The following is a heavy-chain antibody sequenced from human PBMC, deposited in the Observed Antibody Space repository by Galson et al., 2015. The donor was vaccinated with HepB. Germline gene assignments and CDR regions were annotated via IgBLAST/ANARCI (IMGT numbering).Heavy chain of an antibody. Sequence: CAISGDSVSSNSAAWNWIRQSPSRGLEWLGRTYYRSKWYNSYAVSVKSRITINPDTTKNQLSLQLTSVTPEDTAIYYCARQLAYCVANTCQIFFDYWGQGNLVTVSS. CDR2: TYYRSKWYN. V-gene: IGHV6-1*01. CDR1: GDSVSSNSAA. CDR3: ARQLAYCVANTCQIFFDY. J-gene: IGHJ4*02. D-gene: IGHD2-21*01.